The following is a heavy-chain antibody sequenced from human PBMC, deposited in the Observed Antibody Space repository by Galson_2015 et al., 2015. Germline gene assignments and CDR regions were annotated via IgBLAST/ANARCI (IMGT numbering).Heavy chain of an antibody. CDR3: ARGITMVQGVSRYYYYMDV. V-gene: IGHV4-34*01. J-gene: IGHJ6*03. D-gene: IGHD3-10*01. CDR2: INHSGST. CDR1: GGSFSGYY. Sequence: LSLTCAVYGGSFSGYYWSWIRQPPGKGLEWIGEINHSGSTNYNPSLKSRVTISVDTSKNQFSLKLSSVTAADTAVYYCARGITMVQGVSRYYYYMDVWGKGTTVTVSS.